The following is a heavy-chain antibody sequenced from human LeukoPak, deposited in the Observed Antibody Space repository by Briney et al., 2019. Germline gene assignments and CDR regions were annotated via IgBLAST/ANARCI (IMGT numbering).Heavy chain of an antibody. CDR1: GGSISSGDYY. Sequence: SQTLSLTCTVSGGSISSGDYYWSWIRQPPGKGLEWIGYIYYSGSTYYNPSLKSRVTISVDTSKNQFSLKLSSVTAADTAVYYCARDHNWNDPYYYYHMDVWGKGTTVTVSS. CDR2: IYYSGST. CDR3: ARDHNWNDPYYYYHMDV. D-gene: IGHD1-20*01. J-gene: IGHJ6*03. V-gene: IGHV4-30-4*08.